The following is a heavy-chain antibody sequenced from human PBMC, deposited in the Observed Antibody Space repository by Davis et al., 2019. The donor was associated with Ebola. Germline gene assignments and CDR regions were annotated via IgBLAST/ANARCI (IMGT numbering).Heavy chain of an antibody. CDR2: ISWNSVSI. CDR3: ANWNYQYGMDV. Sequence: PGGSLRLSCAASGFTFDDYAMHWVRQAPGKGLEWVSGISWNSVSIAYADSVKGRFTISRDNAKNSLYLQMNSLRAEDTALYYCANWNYQYGMDVWGKGTTVTVSS. V-gene: IGHV3-9*01. D-gene: IGHD1-1*01. CDR1: GFTFDDYA. J-gene: IGHJ6*04.